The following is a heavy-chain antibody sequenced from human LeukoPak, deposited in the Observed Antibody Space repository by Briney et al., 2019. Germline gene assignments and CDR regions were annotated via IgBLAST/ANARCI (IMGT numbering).Heavy chain of an antibody. D-gene: IGHD3-10*01. CDR1: GGSISSYY. CDR3: AREAVAGGSGSNYYYYGADV. CDR2: IYTSGST. J-gene: IGHJ6*02. V-gene: IGHV4-4*07. Sequence: PSETLSLTCTVSGGSISSYYWSWIRQPAGKGLEWIGRIYTSGSTNYNPSLKSRVTISVDTSKNQFSLKLTSVTAADTAVYYCAREAVAGGSGSNYYYYGADVWGQGTTVTVSS.